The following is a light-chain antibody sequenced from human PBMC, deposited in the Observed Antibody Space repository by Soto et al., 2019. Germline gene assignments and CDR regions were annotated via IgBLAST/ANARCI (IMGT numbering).Light chain of an antibody. J-gene: IGKJ1*01. CDR2: KAS. CDR1: QSISSW. Sequence: DIQMTQSPSTLSASVGDRVTITCRASQSISSWLAWYQQKPGKAPKLLIYKASSLESGVPSRFSGSGSGTEFTLTISSLQPDDFATYYCQQYNSYSWTFGQGPKVELQ. CDR3: QQYNSYSWT. V-gene: IGKV1-5*03.